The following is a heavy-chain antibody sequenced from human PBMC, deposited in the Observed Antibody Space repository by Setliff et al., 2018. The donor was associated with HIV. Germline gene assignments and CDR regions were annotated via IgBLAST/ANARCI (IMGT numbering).Heavy chain of an antibody. Sequence: ASVKVSCKASGYTFPSYVMHWVRQAPGQRLEGMGWINAGNGNTKYSQKFQGRVTMTRDTSTSTVYMELSSLRSEDTAVYYCARVGVDVVRHYYYYMDVWGKGTTVTVSS. CDR2: INAGNGNT. V-gene: IGHV1-3*01. CDR3: ARVGVDVVRHYYYYMDV. J-gene: IGHJ6*03. D-gene: IGHD3-10*01. CDR1: GYTFPSYV.